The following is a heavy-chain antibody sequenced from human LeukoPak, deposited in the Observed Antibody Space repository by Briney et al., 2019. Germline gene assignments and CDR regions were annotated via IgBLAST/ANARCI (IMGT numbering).Heavy chain of an antibody. CDR3: ARGGSGYSTTKIRYYYYYMDV. CDR1: GFTFSSYE. CDR2: ISSSGSTI. D-gene: IGHD3-22*01. J-gene: IGHJ6*03. Sequence: GGSLRLSCAASGFTFSSYEMNWVRQAPGKGLEWVSYISSSGSTIYYADSVKGRFTISRDNAKNSLYLQMNSLRAEDTAVYYCARGGSGYSTTKIRYYYYYMDVWGKGTTVTISS. V-gene: IGHV3-48*03.